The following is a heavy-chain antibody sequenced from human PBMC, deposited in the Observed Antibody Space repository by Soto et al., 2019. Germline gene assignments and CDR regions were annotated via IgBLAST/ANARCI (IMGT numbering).Heavy chain of an antibody. D-gene: IGHD3-9*01. J-gene: IGHJ4*02. CDR3: ARRGFAPHWLPFHY. Sequence: SVKVSCKASGGTFSSYAISWVRQAPGQGLEWMGGIIPIFGTANYAQKFQGRVTITADESTSTAYMELSSLRSEDTSVYYCARRGFAPHWLPFHYWGQGTLVTVSS. CDR1: GGTFSSYA. CDR2: IIPIFGTA. V-gene: IGHV1-69*13.